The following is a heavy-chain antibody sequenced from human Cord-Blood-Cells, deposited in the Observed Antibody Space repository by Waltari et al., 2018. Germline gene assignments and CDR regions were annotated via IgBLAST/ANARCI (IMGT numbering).Heavy chain of an antibody. J-gene: IGHJ3*02. CDR2: IYYSGST. Sequence: SSSYYWGWIRQPPGKGLEWIGSIYYSGSTYYNPSLKSRVTISVDTSKNQFSLKLSSVTAADTAVYYCARHFGSYYAFDIWGQGTMVTVSS. V-gene: IGHV4-39*01. CDR1: SSSYY. CDR3: ARHFGSYYAFDI. D-gene: IGHD1-26*01.